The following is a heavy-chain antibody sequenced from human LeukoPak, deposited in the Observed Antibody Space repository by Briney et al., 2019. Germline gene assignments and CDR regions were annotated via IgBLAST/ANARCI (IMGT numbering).Heavy chain of an antibody. CDR2: ISSSGSYI. CDR3: ARDQGHLYGSGSYFDY. Sequence: PGGSLRLSCAASGFTFSSYSMNWVRQAPGKGLEWVSSISSSGSYINYADSVKGRFTISRDNAKNSLYLQMNSLRAEDTAVYYCARDQGHLYGSGSYFDYWGQGTLVTVSS. D-gene: IGHD3-10*01. J-gene: IGHJ4*02. V-gene: IGHV3-21*01. CDR1: GFTFSSYS.